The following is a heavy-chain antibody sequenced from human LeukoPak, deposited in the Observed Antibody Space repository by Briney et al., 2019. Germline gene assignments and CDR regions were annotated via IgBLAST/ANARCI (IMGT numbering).Heavy chain of an antibody. CDR3: ARGSKYQLLFPRIWFDP. J-gene: IGHJ5*02. CDR2: INHSGST. D-gene: IGHD2-2*01. V-gene: IGHV4-34*01. Sequence: PSETLSLTCAVYGGSFSGYYWSWIRQPPGKGLEWIGEINHSGSTNYNPSLKSRVTISVDTSKNQFSLKLSSVTAVDTAVYYCARGSKYQLLFPRIWFDPWGQGTLVTVSS. CDR1: GGSFSGYY.